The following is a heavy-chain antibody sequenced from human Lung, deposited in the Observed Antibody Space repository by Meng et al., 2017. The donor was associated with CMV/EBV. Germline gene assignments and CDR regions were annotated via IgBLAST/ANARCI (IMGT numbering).Heavy chain of an antibody. CDR2: INPNSGGT. Sequence: KVSXKASGYTFTGYFMHWVRQAPGQGLEWMGWINPNSGGTNYAQKFQGRVIMTWDTSISSAYMQLSRLTSNDTAVFYCARGGLSTALPEAPSSSSIDNWXQGTLVTVSS. CDR3: ARGGLSTALPEAPSSSSIDN. CDR1: GYTFTGYF. D-gene: IGHD2/OR15-2a*01. V-gene: IGHV1-2*02. J-gene: IGHJ4*02.